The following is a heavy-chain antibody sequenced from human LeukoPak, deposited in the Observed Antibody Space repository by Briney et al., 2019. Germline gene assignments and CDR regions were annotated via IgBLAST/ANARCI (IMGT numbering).Heavy chain of an antibody. V-gene: IGHV3-64D*06. CDR1: GFTFSRYA. J-gene: IGHJ5*02. CDR3: VKAVYYGSGSYPLFDP. Sequence: GGSLRLSCTASGFTFSRYAMYWVRQAPGKGLEYVSAVSGNGGSTYYADSVKGRFTISRDNSKNTLYLQMSSLRAEDTAVYYCVKAVYYGSGSYPLFDPWGQGTLVTVSS. D-gene: IGHD3-10*01. CDR2: VSGNGGST.